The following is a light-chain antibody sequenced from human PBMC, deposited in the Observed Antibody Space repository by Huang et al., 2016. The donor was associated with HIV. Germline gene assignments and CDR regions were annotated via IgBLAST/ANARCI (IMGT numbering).Light chain of an antibody. V-gene: IGKV1-39*01. J-gene: IGKJ5*01. CDR2: GAS. Sequence: ILPCRASQTINNLLNWYQQKPGKPPKLLIYGASTLQSGVPSRFSGSGFGTVFILTISNQQPEDFATYHCQQSYSTPGTFGQGTRLDIK. CDR1: QTINNL. CDR3: QQSYSTPGT.